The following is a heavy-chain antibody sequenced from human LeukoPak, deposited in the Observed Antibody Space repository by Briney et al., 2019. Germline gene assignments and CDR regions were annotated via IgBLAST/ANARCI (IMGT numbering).Heavy chain of an antibody. D-gene: IGHD4-17*01. CDR1: GFTFSSYG. CDR3: ARDRGGAMTTVTHLDY. Sequence: GRSLRLSCAASGFTFSSYGMHGVRQAPGKGLEGGAVIWYEGSNKYYADSVKGRFTISRDNSTNTLYLQMNSLRAEETAVYYCARDRGGAMTTVTHLDYWGQGTLVTVSS. J-gene: IGHJ4*02. CDR2: IWYEGSNK. V-gene: IGHV3-33*01.